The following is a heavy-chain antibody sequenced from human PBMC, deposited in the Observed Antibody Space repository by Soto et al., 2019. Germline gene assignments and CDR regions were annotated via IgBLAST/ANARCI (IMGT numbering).Heavy chain of an antibody. Sequence: SETLSLTCTVSGGSISSSSYYWGWIRQPPGKGLEWIGSIYYSGSTYYNPSLKSRVTIPVDTSKNQFSLKLSSVTAADTAVYYCARFRTNWFDPWGQGTLVTVSS. CDR2: IYYSGST. CDR1: GGSISSSSYY. V-gene: IGHV4-39*01. J-gene: IGHJ5*02. CDR3: ARFRTNWFDP.